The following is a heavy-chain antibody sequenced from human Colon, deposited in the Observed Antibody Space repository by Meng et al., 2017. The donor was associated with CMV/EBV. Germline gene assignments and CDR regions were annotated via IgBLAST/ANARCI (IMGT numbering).Heavy chain of an antibody. J-gene: IGHJ4*02. Sequence: QVQLQQWGGRLLKPSETLSLTCAVYGGSFSEYYGSWILHPPGRGLEWIGEIRHSGSTSYSYNSSLKSRVTISIDTSKNQFSLELTSVTAADTAVYYCAGGSYQAWELLHYWGQGTLVTVSS. V-gene: IGHV4-34*01. D-gene: IGHD1-26*01. CDR3: AGGSYQAWELLHY. CDR1: GGSFSEYY. CDR2: IRHSGSTSY.